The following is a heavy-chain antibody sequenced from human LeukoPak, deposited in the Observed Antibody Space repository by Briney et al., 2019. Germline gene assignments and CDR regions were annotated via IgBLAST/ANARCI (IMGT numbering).Heavy chain of an antibody. J-gene: IGHJ4*02. V-gene: IGHV4-59*01. CDR2: IYYSGSP. Sequence: SETLSLTCTVSGGSISTYYWSWIRQPPGKGLEWIGYIYYSGSPNYNPSLKSRVTISVDTSKNQFSLKLNSVTAADTAAYYCARVPSYWGQGTLVTVSS. CDR1: GGSISTYY. CDR3: ARVPSY.